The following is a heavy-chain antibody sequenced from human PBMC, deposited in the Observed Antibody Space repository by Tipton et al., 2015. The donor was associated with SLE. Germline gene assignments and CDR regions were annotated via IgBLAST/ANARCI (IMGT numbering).Heavy chain of an antibody. CDR1: GGSISSSSYY. V-gene: IGHV4-39*07. CDR2: IYYSGGT. D-gene: IGHD6-13*01. J-gene: IGHJ4*02. Sequence: TLSLTCTVSGGSISSSSYYWGWIRQPPGKGLEWIGSIYYSGGTYYNPSLKSRVTISVDTSKNQFSLKLSSVTAADTAVYYCARSELGFDYWGQGTLVTVSS. CDR3: ARSELGFDY.